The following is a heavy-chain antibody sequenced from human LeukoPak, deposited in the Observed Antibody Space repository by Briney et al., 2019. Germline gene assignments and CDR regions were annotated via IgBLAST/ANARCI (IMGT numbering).Heavy chain of an antibody. CDR3: ARDRGGYSGYDFYFDY. V-gene: IGHV4-61*02. J-gene: IGHJ4*02. CDR1: GGSISSGSYY. Sequence: SETLSLTCTVSGGSISSGSYYWSWIRQPAGKGLEWIGRIYTSGSTNYNPSLKSRVTISVDTSKNQFSLKQSSVTAADTAVYYCARDRGGYSGYDFYFDYWGQGTLVTVSS. CDR2: IYTSGST. D-gene: IGHD5-12*01.